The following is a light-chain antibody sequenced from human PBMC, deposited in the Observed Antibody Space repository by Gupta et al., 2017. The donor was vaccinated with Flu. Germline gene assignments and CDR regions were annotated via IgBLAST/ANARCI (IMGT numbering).Light chain of an antibody. CDR1: SSNIGSNT. CDR2: SNN. V-gene: IGLV1-44*01. J-gene: IGLJ3*02. CDR3: AAWDDSLNGHGV. Sequence: QSVLTQPPSASRTPAQSVTISCSGSSSNIGSNTVNWYQQLPGTAPKLLIYSNNQRPSGVPDRFSVSKSGTSASLAISGLQSEDEADYYCAAWDDSLNGHGVFGGGTKLTVL.